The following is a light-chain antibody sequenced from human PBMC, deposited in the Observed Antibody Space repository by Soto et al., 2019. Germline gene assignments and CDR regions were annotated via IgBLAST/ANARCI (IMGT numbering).Light chain of an antibody. V-gene: IGLV3-25*03. CDR2: KDS. J-gene: IGLJ2*01. CDR3: QSADSSGTVV. CDR1: ALPKQY. Sequence: SYELTQAPSVSVSPGQTARITCSGDALPKQYTYWYQQRPGQAPVLVMYKDSERPSGIPERFSGSSSGTTVTLTISGVQAEDEADYYCQSADSSGTVVFGGGTKVTVL.